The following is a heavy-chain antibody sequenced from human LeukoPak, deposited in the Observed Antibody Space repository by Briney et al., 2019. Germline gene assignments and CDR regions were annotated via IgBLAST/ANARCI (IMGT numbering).Heavy chain of an antibody. CDR1: GFTFNGYW. J-gene: IGHJ4*02. CDR3: ARLSSDYGDYLFDY. Sequence: PGGSLRLSCAASGFTFNGYWMTWVRQAPGKGLEWVANINKDGSGKYYVDSVKGRFTISRDNAKNSLYLQMNSLRSDDTAVYYCARLSSDYGDYLFDYWGQGTLVTVSS. D-gene: IGHD4-17*01. CDR2: INKDGSGK. V-gene: IGHV3-7*03.